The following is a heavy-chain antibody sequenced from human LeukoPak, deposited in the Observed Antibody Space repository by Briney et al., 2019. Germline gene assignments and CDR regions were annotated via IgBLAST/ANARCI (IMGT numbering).Heavy chain of an antibody. Sequence: SETLSLTCTVSSGSMPDSCWSGFRQAPPKGVEWLGFIYLNGRTNYSPPLRSRVSFSVATSKSEATLRLSSVTASDTAVYYCTREGYGRIGYFLDFWGQGTLVTVSS. CDR1: SGSMPDSC. CDR3: TREGYGRIGYFLDF. CDR2: IYLNGRT. V-gene: IGHV4-59*12. J-gene: IGHJ4*02. D-gene: IGHD3-22*01.